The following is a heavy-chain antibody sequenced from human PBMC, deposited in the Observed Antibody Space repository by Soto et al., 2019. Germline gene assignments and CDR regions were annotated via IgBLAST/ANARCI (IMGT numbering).Heavy chain of an antibody. Sequence: QVQLVESGGGLVKPGGSLRLSCAASGFTFSDYYMSWIRQAPGKGLEWVAYISSSSSYTNYADPVKGRFTISRDNAKNSLYLQMNSLRAEDTAVYYCARYREVRAAEFDYWGQGTLVTVSS. D-gene: IGHD6-13*01. CDR1: GFTFSDYY. V-gene: IGHV3-11*05. CDR2: ISSSSSYT. CDR3: ARYREVRAAEFDY. J-gene: IGHJ4*02.